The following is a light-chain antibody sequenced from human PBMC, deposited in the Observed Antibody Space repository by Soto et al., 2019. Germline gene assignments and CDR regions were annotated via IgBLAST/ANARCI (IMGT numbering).Light chain of an antibody. CDR2: EVS. CDR3: SSLTTRFTYV. V-gene: IGLV2-14*01. Sequence: QSVLTQPASVSGSPGQSVAISCSGTSSDVGAYNYVSWYQQHPGKAPKLLLSEVSNRPSGVSDRFLGSKSGNTASLTISGLQAEDEADYYCSSLTTRFTYVFGTGTKVTVL. CDR1: SSDVGAYNY. J-gene: IGLJ1*01.